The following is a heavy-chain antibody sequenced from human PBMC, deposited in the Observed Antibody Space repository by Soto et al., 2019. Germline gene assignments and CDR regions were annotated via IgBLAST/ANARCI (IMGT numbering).Heavy chain of an antibody. D-gene: IGHD2-21*02. CDR3: ARGNICGGDCYSALDY. J-gene: IGHJ4*02. CDR1: GGTFSSYT. CDR2: IIPILGIA. V-gene: IGHV1-69*02. Sequence: QVQLVQSGAEVKKPGSSVKVSCKASGGTFSSYTISWVRQAPGQGLEWMGRIIPILGIANYAQKFQGRVTITADKSTSTGYMELSSRRSEDTAVYYSARGNICGGDCYSALDYWGQGTLVTVSS.